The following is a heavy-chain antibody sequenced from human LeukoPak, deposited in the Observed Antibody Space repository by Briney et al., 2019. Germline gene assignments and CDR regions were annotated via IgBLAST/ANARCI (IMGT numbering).Heavy chain of an antibody. D-gene: IGHD2-2*01. J-gene: IGHJ4*02. CDR3: GKSVKLVVPAALDY. Sequence: GGSLRLSCAASGFTFSSYAMSWVRHAPGKGLELVSAISGSGGSTYYADSVKGRFTISRDNSKNTLYLQMNSLRAEDTAVYYCGKSVKLVVPAALDYWGQGTLVTVSS. CDR1: GFTFSSYA. V-gene: IGHV3-23*01. CDR2: ISGSGGST.